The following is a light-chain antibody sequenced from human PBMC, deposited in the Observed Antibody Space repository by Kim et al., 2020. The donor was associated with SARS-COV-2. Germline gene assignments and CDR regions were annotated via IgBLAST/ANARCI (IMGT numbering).Light chain of an antibody. CDR2: DVN. CDR3: SSYTTGSTFV. V-gene: IGLV2-14*03. Sequence: QSALTQPASVSGSPRQSITISCTGTSSDIGAYTYVSWYQQHPGKAPKLMLYDVNKRPSGVSARFSGSKSGNTASLTISGLQAEDEADYYCSSYTTGSTFVFGIGTKVTVL. CDR1: SSDIGAYTY. J-gene: IGLJ1*01.